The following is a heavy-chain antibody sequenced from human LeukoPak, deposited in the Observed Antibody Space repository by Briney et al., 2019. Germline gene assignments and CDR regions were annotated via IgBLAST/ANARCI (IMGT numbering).Heavy chain of an antibody. CDR1: GYTFTSYY. J-gene: IGHJ4*02. Sequence: ASVKVSCKASGYTFTSYYMHWVRQAPGQGLEWMGIINPSGGSTSYAQKFQGRVTMTRDTSTSTVYMELSSLRSEDTAVYYCARDVGYYDSSGYYHKIDYWGQGTLVTVS. D-gene: IGHD3-22*01. V-gene: IGHV1-46*01. CDR3: ARDVGYYDSSGYYHKIDY. CDR2: INPSGGST.